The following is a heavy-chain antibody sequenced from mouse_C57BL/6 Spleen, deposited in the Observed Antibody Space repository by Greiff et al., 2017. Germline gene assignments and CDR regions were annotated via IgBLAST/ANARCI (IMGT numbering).Heavy chain of an antibody. J-gene: IGHJ4*01. Sequence: EVQLQQSGPELVKPGASVKISCKASGYTFTDYYMNWVKQSHGQSLEWIGDINPNNGGTSYNQKFKGKATLTVDKSSSTAYMELRSLTSEDSAVYYCARSGITTVVSARDYWGQGTSGTVAS. CDR2: INPNNGGT. V-gene: IGHV1-26*01. D-gene: IGHD1-1*01. CDR1: GYTFTDYY. CDR3: ARSGITTVVSARDY.